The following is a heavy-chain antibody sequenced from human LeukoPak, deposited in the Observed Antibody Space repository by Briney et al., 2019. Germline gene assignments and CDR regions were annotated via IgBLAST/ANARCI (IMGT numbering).Heavy chain of an antibody. CDR2: ISDDGINK. CDR3: AREGVNLFRKGYYTWFDP. Sequence: GGSLRLSCAASGFIFRSYAFHWVRQTPGKGLEWLAVISDDGINKYYADSVQGRFSISRDNSNNTLYLQMSSLRAEDTAVYYCAREGVNLFRKGYYTWFDPWGQGTLVTVSS. V-gene: IGHV3-30*04. CDR1: GFIFRSYA. J-gene: IGHJ5*02. D-gene: IGHD1-26*01.